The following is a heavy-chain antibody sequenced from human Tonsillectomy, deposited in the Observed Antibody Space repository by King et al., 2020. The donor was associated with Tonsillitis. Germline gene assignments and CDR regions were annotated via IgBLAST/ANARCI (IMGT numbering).Heavy chain of an antibody. V-gene: IGHV4-59*01. D-gene: IGHD3-22*01. CDR3: ARVTYERSGYPDP. Sequence: VQLQESGPGLVKPSETLSLTCTVSGGSISSYYWSWIRQTPGKGLEWIGYIYYNGGTNYNPSLKSRVTISVDTSKNQFSLKLSSVTAADTAIYYCARVTYERSGYPDPWGQGTLGTVSS. J-gene: IGHJ5*02. CDR1: GGSISSYY. CDR2: IYYNGGT.